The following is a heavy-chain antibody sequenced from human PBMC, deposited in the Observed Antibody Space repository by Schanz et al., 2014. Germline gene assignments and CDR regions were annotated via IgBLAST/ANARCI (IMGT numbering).Heavy chain of an antibody. Sequence: QVQLVQSGAEVKKPGSPVKVSCKSSGYSFRACYIHWMRQSPGQGLECLGRFTQFSQKFQGRVTMTRDTSSITAFMELNRLRSDDTAVYYFVRELSGGTFDYWGQGALVTVSS. J-gene: IGHJ4*02. CDR2: FT. D-gene: IGHD1-1*01. CDR1: GYSFRACY. CDR3: VRELSGGTFDY. V-gene: IGHV1-2*06.